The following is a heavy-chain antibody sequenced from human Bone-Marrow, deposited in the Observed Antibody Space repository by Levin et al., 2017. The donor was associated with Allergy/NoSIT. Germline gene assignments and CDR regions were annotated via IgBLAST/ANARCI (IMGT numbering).Heavy chain of an antibody. CDR2: IKKDGSEK. J-gene: IGHJ6*02. CDR3: ASQWFGDVYGMDV. V-gene: IGHV3-7*01. Sequence: GESLKISCVASGITFSSYWMSWVRQAPGKGLEWVAIIKKDGSEKYYVDSVKGRFTISRDNAKNSLYLQMNSLRAGDTAVYYCASQWFGDVYGMDVWGQGTTVTVSS. D-gene: IGHD3-10*01. CDR1: GITFSSYW.